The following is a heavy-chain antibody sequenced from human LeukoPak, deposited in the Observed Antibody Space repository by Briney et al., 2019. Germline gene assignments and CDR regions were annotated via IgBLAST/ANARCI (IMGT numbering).Heavy chain of an antibody. CDR2: IIPIFGTA. CDR3: ARPSSYYDSSGYLDY. V-gene: IGHV1-69*13. CDR1: GGTFSSYA. D-gene: IGHD3-22*01. J-gene: IGHJ4*02. Sequence: ALVKVSCKASGGTFSSYAISWVRQAPGQGLEWMGGIIPIFGTANYAQKFQGRVTITADESTSTAYMELSSLRSEDTAVYYCARPSSYYDSSGYLDYWGQGTLVTVSS.